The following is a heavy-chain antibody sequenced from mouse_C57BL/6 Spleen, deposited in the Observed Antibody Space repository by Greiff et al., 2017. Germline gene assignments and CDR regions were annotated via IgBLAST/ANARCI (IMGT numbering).Heavy chain of an antibody. CDR2: IWRGGST. Sequence: QVQLKESGPGLVQPSQSLSITCTVSGFSLTSYGVHWVRQSPGKGLEWLGVIWRGGSTDYNAAFMSRLSITKDNSKSQVFFKMNSLQADDTAIYYCAKPSYDYDERGWYFDVWGTGTTVTVSS. V-gene: IGHV2-5*01. CDR1: GFSLTSYG. D-gene: IGHD2-4*01. CDR3: AKPSYDYDERGWYFDV. J-gene: IGHJ1*03.